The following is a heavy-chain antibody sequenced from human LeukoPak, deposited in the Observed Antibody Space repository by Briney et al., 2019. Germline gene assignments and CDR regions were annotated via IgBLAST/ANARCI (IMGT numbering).Heavy chain of an antibody. J-gene: IGHJ4*02. CDR2: IIPILDIP. D-gene: IGHD1-26*01. CDR1: GGTFSSHG. CDR3: ASGSGTYYHQGY. V-gene: IGHV1-69*04. Sequence: SVKVSCKASGGTFSSHGFTWVRQAPGQGLEWMGRIIPILDIPDYAQKFQGRLTITADKSTSTAYMELSNLSSEDTAVYYCASGSGTYYHQGYWGQGTLVTVSS.